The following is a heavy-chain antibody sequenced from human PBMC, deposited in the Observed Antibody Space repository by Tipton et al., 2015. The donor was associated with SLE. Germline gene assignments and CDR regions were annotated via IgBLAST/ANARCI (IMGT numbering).Heavy chain of an antibody. D-gene: IGHD4-17*01. J-gene: IGHJ4*02. Sequence: SLRLSCAASGFTFSSYAMHWVRQAPGKGLEWVAIISYDGSNKYYADSVKGRFTISRDNSKNTLYLQMNGLRTEDTAVYYCAREYRYGANWGQGTLVTVSS. CDR3: AREYRYGAN. CDR2: ISYDGSNK. CDR1: GFTFSSYA. V-gene: IGHV3-30*14.